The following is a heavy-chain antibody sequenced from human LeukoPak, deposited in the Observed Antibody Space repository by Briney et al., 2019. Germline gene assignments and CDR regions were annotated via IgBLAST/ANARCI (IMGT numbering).Heavy chain of an antibody. CDR2: IIPIFGTA. V-gene: IGHV1-69*05. CDR3: ARVPGLRGNWFDP. Sequence: SVKVSCKASGGTFSSYAISWVRQAPGQGLEWMGRIIPIFGTANYAQKFQGRVTITTDESTSTAYMELSGLRSEDTAVYYCARVPGLRGNWFDPWGRGTLVTVSS. D-gene: IGHD3-16*01. J-gene: IGHJ5*02. CDR1: GGTFSSYA.